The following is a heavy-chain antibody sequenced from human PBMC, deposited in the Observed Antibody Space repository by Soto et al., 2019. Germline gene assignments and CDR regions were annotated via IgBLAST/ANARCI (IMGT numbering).Heavy chain of an antibody. CDR3: ARDSVDTAMVPIAFDY. Sequence: ASVKVSCKASGYTFTSYYMHWVRQAPGQGLEWMGIINPSGGSTSYAQKFQGRVTMTRDTSTSTVYMELSSLRSEDTAVYYCARDSVDTAMVPIAFDYWGQGTLVTVSS. CDR1: GYTFTSYY. V-gene: IGHV1-46*01. CDR2: INPSGGST. J-gene: IGHJ4*02. D-gene: IGHD5-18*01.